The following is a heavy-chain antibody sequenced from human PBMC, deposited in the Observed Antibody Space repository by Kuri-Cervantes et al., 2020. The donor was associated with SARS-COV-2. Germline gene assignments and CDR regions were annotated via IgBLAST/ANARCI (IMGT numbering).Heavy chain of an antibody. V-gene: IGHV4-38-2*01. J-gene: IGHJ6*03. D-gene: IGHD5-18*01. CDR3: ASRGGYSYGYPPTDYYMDV. Sequence: ESLKISCAVSGYSISSGYYWGWIRQPPGKGLEWIGSIYHSGSTYYDPSLKSRVTISVDTSKNQFSLKLSSVTAADTAVYYCASRGGYSYGYPPTDYYMDVWGKGTTVTVSS. CDR1: GYSISSGYY. CDR2: IYHSGST.